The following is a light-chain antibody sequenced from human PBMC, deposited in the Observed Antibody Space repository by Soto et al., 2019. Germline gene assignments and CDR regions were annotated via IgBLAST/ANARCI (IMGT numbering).Light chain of an antibody. CDR2: GAS. J-gene: IGKJ5*01. CDR3: QQYGSSPPVT. Sequence: EIVLTQSPGTLSLSPGERATLSCRASQSVSSSYLAWYQQKPGQAPRLLIYGASGSATGIPDRFSGSVSGTDFPLTISSLEPEDFAVYYCQQYGSSPPVTFGQGTRLEIK. CDR1: QSVSSSY. V-gene: IGKV3-20*01.